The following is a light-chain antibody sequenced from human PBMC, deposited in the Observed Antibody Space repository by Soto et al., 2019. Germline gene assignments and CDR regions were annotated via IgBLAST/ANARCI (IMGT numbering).Light chain of an antibody. CDR2: EVS. CDR1: SSDVGGYNY. J-gene: IGLJ2*01. V-gene: IGLV2-8*01. CDR3: CSYAGSNNFVV. Sequence: QSALTQPPSASGSPGQSLTFSCTGTSSDVGGYNYVSWYQQHPGKAPKLMIYEVSKRPSGVPDRFSGSKSGNTASLTVSGLQAEDEADYYCCSYAGSNNFVVFGGGTKLTVL.